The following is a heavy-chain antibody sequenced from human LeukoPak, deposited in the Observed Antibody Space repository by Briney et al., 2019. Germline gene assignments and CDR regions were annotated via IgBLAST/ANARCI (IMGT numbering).Heavy chain of an antibody. CDR2: IYYSGST. D-gene: IGHD6-13*01. V-gene: IGHV4-59*08. J-gene: IGHJ4*02. CDR3: ASGLTAAGPFDY. Sequence: PSETLSLTCTVSGGSISSYYWSWIRQPPGKELEWIGYIYYSGSTNYNPSLKSRVTISVDTSKNQFSLKLSSVTAADTAVYYCASGLTAAGPFDYWGQGTLVTVSS. CDR1: GGSISSYY.